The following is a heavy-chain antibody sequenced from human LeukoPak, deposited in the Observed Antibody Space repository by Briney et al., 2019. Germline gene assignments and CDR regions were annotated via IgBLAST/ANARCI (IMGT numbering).Heavy chain of an antibody. CDR3: SRRAAAVGTYYMDV. CDR1: VGSINSYH. J-gene: IGHJ6*03. D-gene: IGHD6-13*01. V-gene: IGHV4-59*13. CDR2: FYYSWGT. Sequence: SETLSLTCTVSVGSINSYHWYWIREPPGRGLECIGYFYYSWGTNYNPSLKSRVTIAVDTSKKQSSLKRRSMTAADTAMSYCSRRAAAVGTYYMDVWGKGNTVTASS.